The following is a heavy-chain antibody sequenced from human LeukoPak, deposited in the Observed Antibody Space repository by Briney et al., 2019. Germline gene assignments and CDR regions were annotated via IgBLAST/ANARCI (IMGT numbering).Heavy chain of an antibody. Sequence: ASVKVSCKASGYTFINYGISWVRQAPGQGLEWMGWITSYNGNTNYAQKCQGRVTMTTDTSTSTAYMELRSLRSDDTAVYYCARGVLDATYYYYYYMDVWGKGTTVTVSS. J-gene: IGHJ6*03. D-gene: IGHD2-15*01. CDR2: ITSYNGNT. CDR1: GYTFINYG. CDR3: ARGVLDATYYYYYYMDV. V-gene: IGHV1-18*01.